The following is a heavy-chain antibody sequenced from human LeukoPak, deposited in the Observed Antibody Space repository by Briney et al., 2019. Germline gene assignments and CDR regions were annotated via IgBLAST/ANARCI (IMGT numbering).Heavy chain of an antibody. Sequence: ASVKVSCKASGGTFSSYAISWVRQAPGQGLEWMGGIIPIPGITNYAQKFQGRVTITADKSTNTAYMELSSLRSEDTAVYYCARDPRPYSGSYSLDYWGQGTLVTVSS. CDR2: IIPIPGIT. V-gene: IGHV1-69*10. CDR3: ARDPRPYSGSYSLDY. CDR1: GGTFSSYA. D-gene: IGHD1-26*01. J-gene: IGHJ4*02.